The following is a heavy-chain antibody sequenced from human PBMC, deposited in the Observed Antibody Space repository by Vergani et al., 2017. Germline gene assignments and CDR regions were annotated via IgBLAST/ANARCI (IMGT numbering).Heavy chain of an antibody. CDR3: ARDRVTTGVNI. CDR1: GGSISSYY. CDR2: IYYSGST. D-gene: IGHD4-17*01. V-gene: IGHV4-59*12. J-gene: IGHJ3*02. Sequence: QVQLQESGPGLVKPSETLSLTCTVSGGSISSYYWSWIRQPPGKGLEWIGYIYYSGSTNYNPSLKSRVTISVDTSKNQFSLKLSSVTAADTAVYYCARDRVTTGVNIWGQGTMVTVSS.